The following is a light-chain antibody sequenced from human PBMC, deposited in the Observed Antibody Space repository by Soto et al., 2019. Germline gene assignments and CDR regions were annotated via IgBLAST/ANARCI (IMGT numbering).Light chain of an antibody. Sequence: EIVLSQSPGTLSLSPGQRATLSCRASQSNASSYLAWYQQKPGQPPRLLLYRTFNRATGIPDRFSGSGSGTAFTLTISRLEPEDFAVYFCQQFSSARLTFGGGTKVEI. CDR2: RTF. V-gene: IGKV3-20*01. J-gene: IGKJ4*01. CDR1: QSNASSY. CDR3: QQFSSARLT.